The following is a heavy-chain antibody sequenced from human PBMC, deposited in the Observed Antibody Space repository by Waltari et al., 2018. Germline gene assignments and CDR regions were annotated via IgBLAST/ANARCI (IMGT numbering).Heavy chain of an antibody. CDR2: IGRNADGGTT. CDR1: GFHFVAYF. Sequence: EVQLVESGGGLVQPGRSLTPSCPTSGFHFVAYFLIWVSRAPGKGLEWISFIGRNADGGTTDYAASVQGRFAISRDDSKSVAYLQMNSLKTEDTAVYYCLKWRDHQFFDHWGQGTLVTVSS. D-gene: IGHD2-8*01. V-gene: IGHV3-49*04. CDR3: LKWRDHQFFDH. J-gene: IGHJ4*02.